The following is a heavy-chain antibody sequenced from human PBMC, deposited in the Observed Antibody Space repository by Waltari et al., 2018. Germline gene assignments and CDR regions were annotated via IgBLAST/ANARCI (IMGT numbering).Heavy chain of an antibody. V-gene: IGHV3-23*01. Sequence: EVQLLESGGGLVQPGGSLRLSCAASGFTFSSYAMRWVRQAPGKGLEWVSAMSGSGGSTYYADSVKGRFTISRDNSKNTLYLQMNSLRAEDTAVYYCSDYGSGIHMTYYFDYWGQGTLVTVSS. CDR3: SDYGSGIHMTYYFDY. CDR2: MSGSGGST. D-gene: IGHD3-10*01. CDR1: GFTFSSYA. J-gene: IGHJ4*02.